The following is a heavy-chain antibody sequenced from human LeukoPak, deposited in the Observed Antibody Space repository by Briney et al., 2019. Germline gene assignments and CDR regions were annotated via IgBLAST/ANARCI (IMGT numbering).Heavy chain of an antibody. D-gene: IGHD1-26*01. CDR3: ARDLNLLVVGATIGAFDI. Sequence: PGRSLTQTLAAGGFTFRSYGMHWVRQAPGKGLEWVAVIWYDGSNKYYADSVKGRFTISRDNSKNTLYLQMNSLRAEDTAVYYCARDLNLLVVGATIGAFDICGHGGMWTASS. V-gene: IGHV3-33*01. CDR1: GFTFRSYG. J-gene: IGHJ3*02. CDR2: IWYDGSNK.